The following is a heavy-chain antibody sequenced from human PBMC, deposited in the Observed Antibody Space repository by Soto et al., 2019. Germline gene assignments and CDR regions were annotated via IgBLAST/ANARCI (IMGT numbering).Heavy chain of an antibody. CDR2: ISGSGGST. J-gene: IGHJ4*02. CDR3: AHYGSGYDFWSGYLDY. V-gene: IGHV3-23*01. D-gene: IGHD3-3*01. Sequence: GGSLRLSCAASGFTFSSYAMSWVRQAPGKGLEWVSAISGSGGSTYYADSVKGRFTISRDSSKNTLYLQMNSLRAEDTAVYYCAHYGSGYDFWSGYLDYWGQGTLVTVSS. CDR1: GFTFSSYA.